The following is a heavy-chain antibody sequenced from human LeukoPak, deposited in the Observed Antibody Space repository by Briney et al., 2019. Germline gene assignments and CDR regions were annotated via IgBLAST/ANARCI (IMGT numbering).Heavy chain of an antibody. D-gene: IGHD4-23*01. CDR3: ARVGFGNTPHPIDY. V-gene: IGHV4-59*01. Sequence: PSETLSLTCTVSGGSIISYYWSWIRQPPGKGLEWIGYIYYTGSTSYNPSLKSRVTISVDTSKNQFSLKLRSVTAADTAVYYCARVGFGNTPHPIDYWGQGTLVTVSS. J-gene: IGHJ4*02. CDR2: IYYTGST. CDR1: GGSIISYY.